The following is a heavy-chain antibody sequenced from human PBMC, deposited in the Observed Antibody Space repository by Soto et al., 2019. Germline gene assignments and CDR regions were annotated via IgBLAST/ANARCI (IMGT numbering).Heavy chain of an antibody. CDR1: GGSISSGGYY. Sequence: QVQLQESGPGLVKPSQTLSLTCTVSGGSISSGGYYWSWIRQHPGKGLEWIGYIYYSGSTYYNPSLKSRVXXSXDXXKNQFSLKLSSVTAADTAVYYCARAYIVGAPNFDYWGQGTLVTVSS. J-gene: IGHJ4*02. V-gene: IGHV4-31*03. D-gene: IGHD1-26*01. CDR3: ARAYIVGAPNFDY. CDR2: IYYSGST.